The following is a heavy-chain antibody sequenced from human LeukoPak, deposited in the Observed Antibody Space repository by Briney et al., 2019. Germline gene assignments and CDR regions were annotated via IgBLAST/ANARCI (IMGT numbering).Heavy chain of an antibody. V-gene: IGHV4-39*01. CDR2: IYYSGST. Sequence: AETLSPTCTVSGGSISSSSYYWGWIRQPPGNGPQGFGSIYYSGSTYYTESVKSRVTISVDTSKNQFYLKLSSVTAEDTAVYYCARLRYSSSRPNFDYWGQGTLVTVS. CDR3: ARLRYSSSRPNFDY. D-gene: IGHD6-13*01. CDR1: GGSISSSSYY. J-gene: IGHJ4*02.